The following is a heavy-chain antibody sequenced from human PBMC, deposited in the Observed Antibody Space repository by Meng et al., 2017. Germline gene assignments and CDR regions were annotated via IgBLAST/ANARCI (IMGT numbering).Heavy chain of an antibody. CDR3: AKLYCSSTSCYAQAKHYYYYYGMDV. Sequence: LSLTCAASGFTFSDYYMSWIRQAPGKGLEWVSYISSSGSTIYYADSVKGRFTISRDNAKNSLYLQMNSLRAEDTAVYYCAKLYCSSTSCYAQAKHYYYYYGMDVWGQGTTVTVSS. J-gene: IGHJ6*02. V-gene: IGHV3-11*01. CDR2: ISSSGSTI. D-gene: IGHD2-2*01. CDR1: GFTFSDYY.